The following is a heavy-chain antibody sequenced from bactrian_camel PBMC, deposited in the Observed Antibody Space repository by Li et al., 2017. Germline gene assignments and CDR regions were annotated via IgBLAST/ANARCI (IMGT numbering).Heavy chain of an antibody. V-gene: IGHV3S1*01. CDR3: ATVNY. CDR1: GFAFVDYY. Sequence: HVQLVESGGGLVQPGGSLRLSCAGSGFAFVDYYMSLIRQAPGKGLEWVSSINSGGGGTYVADSVKGRFTISRENAKNTLYLQMNSLKSEDTALYYCATVNYWGQGTQVTVS. J-gene: IGHJ4*01. CDR2: INSGGGGT.